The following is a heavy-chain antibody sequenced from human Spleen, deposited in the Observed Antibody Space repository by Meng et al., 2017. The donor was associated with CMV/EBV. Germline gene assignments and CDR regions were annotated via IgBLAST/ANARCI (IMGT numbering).Heavy chain of an antibody. CDR2: IYYSGST. CDR3: ASAYCSSTSCYYSDY. V-gene: IGHV4-39*07. Sequence: SETLSLTCSVSGGSISRSNYYWGWIRQPPGKGLEWIGSIYYSGSTYFNPSLKSRVTISVDTSKNQFSLKVSSVTAADTAVYYCASAYCSSTSCYYSDYWGQGTLVTVSS. J-gene: IGHJ4*02. D-gene: IGHD2-2*01. CDR1: GGSISRSNYY.